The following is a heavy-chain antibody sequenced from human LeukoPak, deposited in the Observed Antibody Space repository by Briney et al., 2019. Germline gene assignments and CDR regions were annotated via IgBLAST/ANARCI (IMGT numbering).Heavy chain of an antibody. J-gene: IGHJ3*01. D-gene: IGHD1-26*01. Sequence: PGGSLRLSCAATGFTFSSYAMTWVRQAPGKGLEWVSAIGGSTYYADSVKGRFTLSRDNSKDTLYLQVNSLRAEDTAVYYCAKAEWGSASAFDFWGQGTTVTVSS. V-gene: IGHV3-23*01. CDR1: GFTFSSYA. CDR2: IGGST. CDR3: AKAEWGSASAFDF.